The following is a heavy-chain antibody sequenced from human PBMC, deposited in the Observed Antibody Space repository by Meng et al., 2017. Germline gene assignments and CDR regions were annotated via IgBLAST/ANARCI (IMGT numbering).Heavy chain of an antibody. D-gene: IGHD1-26*01. Sequence: VALAQSGVTSKKPCASVKFSRKACGYTFTSYDSNWLRQAPGQGLEWMGWINTNPGIPTYAQGFTGRFVFSLDTSVSTAYLQISSLKAEDTAVYYCARGGAASSFDYWGQGTLVTVSS. CDR3: ARGGAASSFDY. CDR1: GYTFTSYD. V-gene: IGHV7-4-1*02. CDR2: INTNPGIP. J-gene: IGHJ4*02.